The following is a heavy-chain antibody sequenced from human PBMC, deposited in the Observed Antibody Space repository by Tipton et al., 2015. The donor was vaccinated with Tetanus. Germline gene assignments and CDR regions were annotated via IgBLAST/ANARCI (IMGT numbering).Heavy chain of an antibody. Sequence: QLVQSGSELKKPGASVKVSYKASGYTFTSYAMNWVRQSPGQGLEWMGWINTNTGNPTYAQGFTGRFVFSLDSSVSTAYLQISSLKAEDTAVYYCARNDDDSSGQYPSYSYYGMDVWGHGTPVPVSS. D-gene: IGHD3-22*01. CDR2: INTNTGNP. CDR1: GYTFTSYA. J-gene: IGHJ6*02. CDR3: ARNDDDSSGQYPSYSYYGMDV. V-gene: IGHV7-4-1*02.